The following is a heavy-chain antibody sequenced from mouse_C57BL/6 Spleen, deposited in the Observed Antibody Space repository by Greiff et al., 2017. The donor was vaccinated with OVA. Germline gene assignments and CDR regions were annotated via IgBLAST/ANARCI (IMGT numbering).Heavy chain of an antibody. D-gene: IGHD2-14*01. Sequence: QVQLKQPGAELVKPGASVKLSCKASGYTFTSYWMHWVKQRPGQGLEWIGMIHPNSGSTNYNEKFKSKATLTVDKSSSTAYMQLSSLTSEDSAVYYCARDTTGLSPSYWGQGTTLTVSS. CDR1: GYTFTSYW. V-gene: IGHV1-64*01. J-gene: IGHJ2*01. CDR2: IHPNSGST. CDR3: ARDTTGLSPSY.